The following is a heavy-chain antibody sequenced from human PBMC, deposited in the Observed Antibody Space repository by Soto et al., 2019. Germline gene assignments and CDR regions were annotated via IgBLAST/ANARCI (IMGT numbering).Heavy chain of an antibody. J-gene: IGHJ5*02. V-gene: IGHV4-4*02. D-gene: IGHD3-10*01. CDR1: GGSISSSNW. CDR3: ARILLWFGELPYNWFDP. Sequence: SETLSLTSAVSGGSISSSNWWSWVRQPPGKGLEWIGEIYHSGSTNYNPSLKSRVTISVDKSKNQFSLKLSSVTAADTAVYYCARILLWFGELPYNWFDPWGQGTLVTVSS. CDR2: IYHSGST.